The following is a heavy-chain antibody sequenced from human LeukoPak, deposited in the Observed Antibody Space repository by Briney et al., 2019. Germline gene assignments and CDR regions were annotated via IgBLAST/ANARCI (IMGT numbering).Heavy chain of an antibody. CDR1: GGSISSYY. CDR2: IYYSGST. CDR3: ARRDAYGDYLGAFDI. Sequence: PSETLSLTCTVSGGSISSYYWSWIRQPPGKGLEWIGYIYYSGSTNYNPSLKSRVTISVDTSKNQFSLKLSSVTAADTAVYYCARRDAYGDYLGAFDIWGQGTVVTVSS. V-gene: IGHV4-59*12. D-gene: IGHD4-17*01. J-gene: IGHJ3*02.